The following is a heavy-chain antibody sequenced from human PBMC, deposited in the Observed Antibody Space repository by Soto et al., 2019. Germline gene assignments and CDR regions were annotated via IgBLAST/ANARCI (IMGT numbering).Heavy chain of an antibody. V-gene: IGHV4-4*07. CDR3: ARALSSAAGLYFDF. D-gene: IGHD6-13*01. CDR1: GGSISSYY. CDR2: IHTTDGT. J-gene: IGHJ4*02. Sequence: PSETLSLTCTVSGGSISSYYWSWIRQPAGKGMEWIGRIHTTDGTNYNPSLKSRVTMSKDTSNNQFSLKLSSLTAADTAVYYCARALSSAAGLYFDFWGQGTLVTVSS.